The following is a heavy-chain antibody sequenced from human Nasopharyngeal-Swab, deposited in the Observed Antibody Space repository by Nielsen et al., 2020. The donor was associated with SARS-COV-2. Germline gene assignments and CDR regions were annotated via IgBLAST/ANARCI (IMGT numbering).Heavy chain of an antibody. J-gene: IGHJ5*02. V-gene: IGHV6-1*01. CDR2: TYYRSKWYN. CDR1: GDSVSSNSAA. CDR3: ARDKGPAVAGTWFGFDP. Sequence: SQTLSLTCAISGDSVSSNSAAWNWIRQSPSRGLEWLGRTYYRSKWYNDYAVSVKSRITINPDPSKNQFSLQLNSVTPEDTAVYYCARDKGPAVAGTWFGFDPWGQGTLVTVSS. D-gene: IGHD6-19*01.